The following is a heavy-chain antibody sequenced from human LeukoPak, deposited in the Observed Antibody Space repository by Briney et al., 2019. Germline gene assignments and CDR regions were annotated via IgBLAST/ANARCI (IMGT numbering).Heavy chain of an antibody. V-gene: IGHV4-34*12. D-gene: IGHD6-19*01. CDR1: DGSFSGYY. CDR2: SIESGGT. J-gene: IGHJ4*02. Sequence: SETLSLTCAVYDGSFSGYYWSWIRQAPGKGLEWIGESIESGGTNYNPSLKSRVTISLDTSKNRFSLSLTSSTAADTAVYYCARNGWHSIDYWGQGTLVTVSS. CDR3: ARNGWHSIDY.